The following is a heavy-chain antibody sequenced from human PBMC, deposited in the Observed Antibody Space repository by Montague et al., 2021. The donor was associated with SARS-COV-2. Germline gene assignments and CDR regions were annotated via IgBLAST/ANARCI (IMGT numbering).Heavy chain of an antibody. CDR3: ARQLIVFVPVAPGSPTHETYDYAMDV. D-gene: IGHD2-2*01. CDR2: ISYDGSNK. V-gene: IGHV3-30*04. J-gene: IGHJ6*02. CDR1: GFTFSSYA. Sequence: SLRLSCAASGFTFSSYAMHWVRQAPGKGLEWVAVISYDGSNKYYVDSVKGRFSISRDNSKNTLYLQMNSLRAEDTAVYYCARQLIVFVPVAPGSPTHETYDYAMDVWGQGTTVTVSS.